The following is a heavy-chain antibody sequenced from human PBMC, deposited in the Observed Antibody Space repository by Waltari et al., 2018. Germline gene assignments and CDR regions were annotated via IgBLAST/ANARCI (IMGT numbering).Heavy chain of an antibody. V-gene: IGHV1-2*02. Sequence: LVQSGSQVIKPGAPVKVPCKVSSAAITQPSIHWVRQAPGQGLEWMGWINPNGGATNYARNFRGRITVTWDTSATTSSMGLSGLRSDDTAVYYCAREYCGGDCRLFDYWGQGTLVTVSS. CDR3: AREYCGGDCRLFDY. J-gene: IGHJ4*01. CDR2: INPNGGAT. CDR1: SAAITQPS. D-gene: IGHD2-21*02.